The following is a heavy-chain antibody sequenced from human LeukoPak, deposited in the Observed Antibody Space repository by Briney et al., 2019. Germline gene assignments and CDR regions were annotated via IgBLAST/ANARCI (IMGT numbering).Heavy chain of an antibody. CDR2: IRDSGEA. V-gene: IGHV3-66*03. D-gene: IGHD3/OR15-3a*01. J-gene: IGHJ5*02. Sequence: QPGGSLRLSCAVSGFRVSDYYMSWVRQAPGKGLEWVGLIRDSGEAFYADFARGRFAISRDESENTLYLQMNSLRVEDTAVYFCARDRAANQDWVEFDPWGRGTPVIVSS. CDR3: ARDRAANQDWVEFDP. CDR1: GFRVSDYY.